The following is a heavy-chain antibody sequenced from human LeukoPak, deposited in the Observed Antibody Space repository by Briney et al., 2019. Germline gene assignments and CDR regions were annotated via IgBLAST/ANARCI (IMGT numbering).Heavy chain of an antibody. J-gene: IGHJ4*02. Sequence: PSETLSLTCTVSIGSISSRYWSWIRQPPGKGPEWIGYIFYTGSTSYNPSFRSRITMSVDTSKNQFSLRLNSLTAADTAIYFCARAHPAYSSSSGFDYWGQGTLVTVSS. V-gene: IGHV4-59*11. CDR3: ARAHPAYSSSSGFDY. CDR1: IGSISSRY. D-gene: IGHD6-6*01. CDR2: IFYTGST.